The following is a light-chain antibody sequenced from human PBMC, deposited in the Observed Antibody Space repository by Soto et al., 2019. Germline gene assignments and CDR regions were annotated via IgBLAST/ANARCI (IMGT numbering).Light chain of an antibody. CDR1: QSVSTK. J-gene: IGKJ3*01. V-gene: IGKV3D-15*01. CDR2: GAS. CDR3: QQYNNWPYT. Sequence: MVMTQSPATLSVSPGERATLSCRASQSVSTKLAWYQQKPGQAPRLLIYGASTRATGIPARFSGSGSGTDFTLTISSLQSEDCAVYYWQQYNNWPYTFGPGTRVDIK.